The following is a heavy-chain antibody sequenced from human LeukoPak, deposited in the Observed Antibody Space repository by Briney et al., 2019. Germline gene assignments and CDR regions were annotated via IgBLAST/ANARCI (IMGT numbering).Heavy chain of an antibody. CDR3: AKDLEYPGAY. CDR1: GFTFDDYA. Sequence: GGSLRLSCAASGFTFDDYAMHWVRQAPGKGLEWVSLISGDGGSTYYADSVKGRFTISRDNSKNSLYLQMNSLRTEDTASYYCAKDLEYPGAYWGQGTLVTVSS. D-gene: IGHD2/OR15-2a*01. J-gene: IGHJ4*02. CDR2: ISGDGGST. V-gene: IGHV3-43*02.